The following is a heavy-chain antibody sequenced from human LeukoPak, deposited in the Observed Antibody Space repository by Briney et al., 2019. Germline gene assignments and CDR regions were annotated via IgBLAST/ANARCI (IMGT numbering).Heavy chain of an antibody. D-gene: IGHD3-10*01. J-gene: IGHJ4*02. Sequence: SETLSLTCAVYGGSFSGYYWSWIRQPPGKGLEWIGEINHSGSTNYNPSLKSRVTISVDTSKNQFSLKLSSVTAADTAVYYCARGRGVRYYFDYWGQGTLATVSS. CDR1: GGSFSGYY. CDR2: INHSGST. CDR3: ARGRGVRYYFDY. V-gene: IGHV4-34*01.